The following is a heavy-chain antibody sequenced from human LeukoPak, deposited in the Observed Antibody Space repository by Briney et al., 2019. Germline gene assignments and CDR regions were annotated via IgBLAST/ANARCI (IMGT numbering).Heavy chain of an antibody. CDR1: GGSISSGDYY. Sequence: PSQTLSLTCSVSGGSISSGDYYWSWIRQPPGKGLEWIGYIYYSGSTYYNPSLKSRVTISVDTSKNQFSLKLSSVTAADTAVYYCARDSSSSYSSLDYWGQGTPVTVSS. J-gene: IGHJ4*02. V-gene: IGHV4-30-4*08. D-gene: IGHD6-6*01. CDR2: IYYSGST. CDR3: ARDSSSSYSSLDY.